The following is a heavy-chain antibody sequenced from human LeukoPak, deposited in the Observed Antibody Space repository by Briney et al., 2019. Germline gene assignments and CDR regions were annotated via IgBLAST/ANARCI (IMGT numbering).Heavy chain of an antibody. CDR2: IKPDSGGI. J-gene: IGHJ4*02. D-gene: IGHD1-26*01. CDR3: ARSGEWELLPPDY. Sequence: ASVKVSCKASGYTLTDHHMIWVRQAPGQGLQWMGWIKPDSGGIKYAQEFQGRVTMTRDTSINTAYMELSSLRSDDTAVYYCARSGEWELLPPDYWGQGTLVTVSS. V-gene: IGHV1-2*02. CDR1: GYTLTDHH.